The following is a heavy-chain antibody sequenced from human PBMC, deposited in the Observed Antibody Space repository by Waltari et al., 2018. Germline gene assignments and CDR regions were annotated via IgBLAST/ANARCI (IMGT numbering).Heavy chain of an antibody. CDR1: GYSFTSYW. CDR3: ASGIDFWSGYFVY. Sequence: SCKGSGYSFTSYWIGWVRQMPGKGLEWMGIIYPGDSDTRYSPSFQGQVTISADKSISTAYLQWSSLKALDTAMYYCASGIDFWSGYFVYWGQGTLVTVSS. V-gene: IGHV5-51*01. J-gene: IGHJ4*02. D-gene: IGHD3-3*01. CDR2: IYPGDSDT.